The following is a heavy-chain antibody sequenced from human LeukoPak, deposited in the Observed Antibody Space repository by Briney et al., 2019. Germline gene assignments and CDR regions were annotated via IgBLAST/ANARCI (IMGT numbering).Heavy chain of an antibody. CDR2: IIPIFGTA. D-gene: IGHD6-25*01. V-gene: IGHV1-69*01. J-gene: IGHJ6*02. CDR1: GGTFSSYA. CDR3: ARGAAAAVNYYYYGMDV. Sequence: SVKVSCKASGGTFSSYAISWVRQAPGQGLEWMGGIIPIFGTANYAQKFQGRVTITADESTSTAYMELSSLRSEDTAVYYCARGAAAAVNYYYYGMDVWGQGTTVTVSS.